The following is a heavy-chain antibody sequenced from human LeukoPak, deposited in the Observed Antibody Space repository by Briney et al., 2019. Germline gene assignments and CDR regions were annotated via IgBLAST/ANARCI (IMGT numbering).Heavy chain of an antibody. CDR1: GGSISSSSYY. Sequence: PSETLSLTCTVSGGSISSSSYYWGWIRQPPGKGLEWIGSIYYSGSTYYNPSLKSRVTISVDTSKNQFSLKLSSVTAADTAVYYCARSRGGYSYGSKFDYWGQGTLDTVSS. D-gene: IGHD5-18*01. CDR2: IYYSGST. J-gene: IGHJ4*02. V-gene: IGHV4-39*01. CDR3: ARSRGGYSYGSKFDY.